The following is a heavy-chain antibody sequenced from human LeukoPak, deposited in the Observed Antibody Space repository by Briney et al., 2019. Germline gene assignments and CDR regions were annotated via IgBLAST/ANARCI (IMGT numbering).Heavy chain of an antibody. Sequence: GGSLRLSCVVSGLTFSRETMGWVRQAPGKGLEWVSVISGSSATKKYGDSVKGRFTISRDNSKNTLYLQMNSLRAEDTAVYYCARSSGSLPDYWGQGTLVTVSS. V-gene: IGHV3-23*01. J-gene: IGHJ4*02. CDR2: ISGSSATK. D-gene: IGHD1-26*01. CDR1: GLTFSRET. CDR3: ARSSGSLPDY.